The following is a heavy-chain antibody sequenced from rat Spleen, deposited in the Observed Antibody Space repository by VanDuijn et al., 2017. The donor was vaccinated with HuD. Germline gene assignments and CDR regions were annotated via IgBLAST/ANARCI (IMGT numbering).Heavy chain of an antibody. J-gene: IGHJ3*01. V-gene: IGHV5-29*01. Sequence: EVQLVESDGGLVQPGRSLKLSCAASGFTLSDHYMAWVRQAPTMGLEWVATISYDGSSTYYRDSVKGRFTISRDNAKSTLYLQMNSLRSEDTATYYCTRPYAYWGQSTLVTVSS. CDR2: ISYDGSST. CDR1: GFTLSDHY. CDR3: TRPYAY.